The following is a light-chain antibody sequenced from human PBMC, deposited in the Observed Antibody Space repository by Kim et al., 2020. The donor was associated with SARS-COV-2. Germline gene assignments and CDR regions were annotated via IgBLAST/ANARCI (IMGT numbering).Light chain of an antibody. CDR1: CRGDGDFNS. CDR3: SSVTASGTHVV. J-gene: IGLJ2*01. V-gene: IGLV2-14*03. CDR2: DVH. Sequence: TFTGTRTCRGDGDFNSVSCDQQHPGKAPQHIISDVHDRPSGVSHRFSGCKSGNTASLTISGLQAEDAATYFCSSVTASGTHVVFGGGTRLTVL.